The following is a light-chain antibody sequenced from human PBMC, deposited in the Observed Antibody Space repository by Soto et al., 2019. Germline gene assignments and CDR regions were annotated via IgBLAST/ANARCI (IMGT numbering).Light chain of an antibody. Sequence: QSALTQPASVSGSPGQSITISCTGISSDVGGYNYVSWYQQHPGKAPKLMIYEVSNRPSGVSNRFSGSKSGNTASLTISGLQAEDEADYYCSSYTSSRINYVFGTGTKLTVL. J-gene: IGLJ1*01. V-gene: IGLV2-14*01. CDR2: EVS. CDR3: SSYTSSRINYV. CDR1: SSDVGGYNY.